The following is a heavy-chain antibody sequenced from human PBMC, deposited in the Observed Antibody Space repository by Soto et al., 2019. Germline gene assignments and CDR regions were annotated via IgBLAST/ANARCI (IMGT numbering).Heavy chain of an antibody. CDR3: ARGRWLNRRGFDY. D-gene: IGHD3-22*01. CDR2: INHSGST. Sequence: SETLSLTCAVYGGSFSGYYWSWIRQPPGKGLEWIGEINHSGSTNYNPSLKSRVTISVDTSKNQFSLKLSSVTAADTAVYYCARGRWLNRRGFDYWGQGTLVNVS. V-gene: IGHV4-34*01. J-gene: IGHJ4*02. CDR1: GGSFSGYY.